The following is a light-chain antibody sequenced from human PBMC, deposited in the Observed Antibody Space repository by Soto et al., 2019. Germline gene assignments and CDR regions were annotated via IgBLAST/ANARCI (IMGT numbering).Light chain of an antibody. CDR1: QSVSSSY. CDR3: QQYCSTRT. J-gene: IGKJ1*01. Sequence: DIVLTQSPGTLSLSPGERATLSCRASQSVSSSYLTWYQQKRGQAPRLLIYGASSRASGIPDRFSGSGSETSFTVTNSRLDPEGFEVDYGQQYCSTRTFDKGTKVHIK. V-gene: IGKV3-20*01. CDR2: GAS.